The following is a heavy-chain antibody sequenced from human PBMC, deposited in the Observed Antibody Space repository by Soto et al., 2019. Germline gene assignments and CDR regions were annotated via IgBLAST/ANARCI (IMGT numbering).Heavy chain of an antibody. J-gene: IGHJ4*02. CDR1: GFTFSSHG. CDR2: IRFDGANQ. D-gene: IGHD2-2*01. V-gene: IGHV3-33*01. CDR3: ARQTSSLSFDY. Sequence: QVQLVESGGGVVQPGRSLRLSCAASGFTFSSHGMHWVRQAPGKGLEWVAIIRFDGANQYYADSVKGRFTVSRDNSKNTLYLKMNSLRAEDTAVYYCARQTSSLSFDYWGQGTLVTVSS.